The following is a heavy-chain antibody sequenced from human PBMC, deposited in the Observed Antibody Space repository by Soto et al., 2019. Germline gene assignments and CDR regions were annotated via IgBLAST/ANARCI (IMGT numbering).Heavy chain of an antibody. D-gene: IGHD3-9*01. V-gene: IGHV3-30*18. J-gene: IGHJ4*02. Sequence: PGGSLRLSCAASGFTFSSYGMHWVRQAPGKGLEWVAVISYDGSNKYYADSVKGRFTISRDNSKNTLYLQMNSLRAEDTAVYYCAKDYDTMPQYYFDYWGQGTLVTVSS. CDR3: AKDYDTMPQYYFDY. CDR2: ISYDGSNK. CDR1: GFTFSSYG.